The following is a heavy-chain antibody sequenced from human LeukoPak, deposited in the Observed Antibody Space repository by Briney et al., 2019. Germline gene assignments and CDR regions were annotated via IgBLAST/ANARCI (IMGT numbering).Heavy chain of an antibody. D-gene: IGHD6-13*01. CDR1: GFTFSSYG. CDR3: ASDSSSSRAAVD. J-gene: IGHJ4*02. CDR2: IWYDGSNK. V-gene: IGHV3-33*01. Sequence: PGRPLRLSCAASGFTFSSYGMHWVRQAPGKGLEWVAVIWYDGSNKYYADSVKGRFTISRDNSKNTLYLQMNSLRAEDTAVYYCASDSSSSRAAVDWGQGTLVTVSS.